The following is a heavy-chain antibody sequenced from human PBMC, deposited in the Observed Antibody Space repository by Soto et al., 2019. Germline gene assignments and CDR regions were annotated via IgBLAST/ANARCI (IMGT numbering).Heavy chain of an antibody. CDR3: ARGSTTEKVDS. CDR2: IHNSGSP. D-gene: IGHD4-17*01. J-gene: IGHJ4*02. V-gene: IGHV4-34*01. Sequence: SETLSLTCAVYGGSLSDYSWTWIRQSPGKGLEWIGHIHNSGSPNNNPSLKSRVTISADTSKNQFSLKLTSVTAADTAVYYCARGSTTEKVDSWGQGTLVTVS. CDR1: GGSLSDYS.